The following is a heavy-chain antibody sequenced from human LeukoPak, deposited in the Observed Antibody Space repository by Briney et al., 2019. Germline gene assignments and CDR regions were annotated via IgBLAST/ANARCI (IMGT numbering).Heavy chain of an antibody. CDR1: GGSISSYY. D-gene: IGHD3-16*02. V-gene: IGHV4-59*01. J-gene: IGHJ3*02. CDR3: ARVGPGDYVWGSYRYIYAFDI. CDR2: IFYSGRT. Sequence: SETLSLTCTVSGGSISSYYWNWIRQPPGKGLEWIGYIFYSGRTNYNPSLKSRVTISVDTSKNWFSLRLTSVTAADTAVYYCARVGPGDYVWGSYRYIYAFDIWGQGTMVTVSS.